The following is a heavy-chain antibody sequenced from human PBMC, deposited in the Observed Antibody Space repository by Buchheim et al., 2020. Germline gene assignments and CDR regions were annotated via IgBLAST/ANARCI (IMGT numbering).Heavy chain of an antibody. V-gene: IGHV4-31*03. CDR2: IYYSGST. CDR1: GGSISSGVYY. CDR3: ARWVRSGYPWAAFDF. D-gene: IGHD5-18*01. J-gene: IGHJ4*02. Sequence: QVQLQESGPGLVKPSQTLSLTCTVSGGSISSGVYYWSWIRQHPGKGLERIGYIYYSGSTYDNPSLKSRVTISVDTSKNQFSLKLSSVTAADMAVYYCARWVRSGYPWAAFDFWGQGTL.